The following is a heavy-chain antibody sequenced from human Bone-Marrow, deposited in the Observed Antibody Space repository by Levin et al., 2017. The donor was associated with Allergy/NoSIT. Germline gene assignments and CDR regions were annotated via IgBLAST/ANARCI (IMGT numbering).Heavy chain of an antibody. CDR3: ARVGRYDILTGYFPPVHYYYYGMDV. CDR1: GGTFSSYA. Sequence: SVKVSCKASGGTFSSYAISWVRQAPGQGLEWMGGIIPIFGTANYAQKFQGRVTITADESTSTAYMELSSLRSEDTAVYYCARVGRYDILTGYFPPVHYYYYGMDVWGQGTTVTVSS. D-gene: IGHD3-9*01. V-gene: IGHV1-69*13. CDR2: IIPIFGTA. J-gene: IGHJ6*02.